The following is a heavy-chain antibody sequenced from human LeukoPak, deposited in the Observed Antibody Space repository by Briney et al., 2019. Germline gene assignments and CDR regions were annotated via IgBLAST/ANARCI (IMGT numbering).Heavy chain of an antibody. CDR3: ATTHSKTGHYYYYGMDV. CDR1: GFIVSSNY. CDR2: IYSGSST. D-gene: IGHD3-9*01. V-gene: IGHV3-53*01. J-gene: IGHJ6*02. Sequence: GGSLRLSCAASGFIVSSNYMSWVRQAPGKGLEWVSVIYSGSSTYYADSVEGRFTISRDNSKNTLYLQMNSLRAEDTAVYYCATTHSKTGHYYYYGMDVWGQGTTVTVSS.